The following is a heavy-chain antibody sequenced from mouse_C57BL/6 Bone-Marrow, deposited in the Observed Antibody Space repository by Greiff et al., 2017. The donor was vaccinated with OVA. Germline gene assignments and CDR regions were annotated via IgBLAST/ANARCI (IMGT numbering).Heavy chain of an antibody. J-gene: IGHJ3*01. CDR2: IWSGGRT. CDR1: GFSLTSYG. D-gene: IGHD2-3*01. CDR3: ASDDGYYEMAWFAY. V-gene: IGHV2-5*01. Sequence: QVQLKESGPGLVQPSQSLSITCTVSGFSLTSYGVHWVRQSPGKGLEWLGVIWSGGRTDYYAAFMSRLSLTKDNSKSQVFVKMNSLQADDTAIYYCASDDGYYEMAWFAYWGQGTLVTVSA.